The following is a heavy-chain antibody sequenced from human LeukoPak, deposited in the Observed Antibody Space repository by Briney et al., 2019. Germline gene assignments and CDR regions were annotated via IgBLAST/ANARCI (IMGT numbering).Heavy chain of an antibody. CDR3: ARGGYSGYGYYFDY. Sequence: GASVKVSCKASGGTFSSYAISWVRQAPGQGLEWMGRIIPILGIANYAQKFQGRATITADKSTSTAYMELSSLRSEDTAVYYCARGGYSGYGYYFDYWGQGTLVTVSS. V-gene: IGHV1-69*04. D-gene: IGHD5-12*01. J-gene: IGHJ4*02. CDR1: GGTFSSYA. CDR2: IIPILGIA.